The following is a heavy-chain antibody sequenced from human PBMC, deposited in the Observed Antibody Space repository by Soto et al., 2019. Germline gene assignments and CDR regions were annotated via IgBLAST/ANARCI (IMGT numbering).Heavy chain of an antibody. CDR1: GFTFSGSA. D-gene: IGHD1-20*01. J-gene: IGHJ6*02. V-gene: IGHV3-73*01. CDR2: IRSKANSYAT. Sequence: EVQLVESGGGLVQPGGSLKLSCAASGFTFSGSAMHWVHQASGKGLEWVGRIRSKANSYATAYAASVKGRFTISRDDSKNTAYLQMNSLKTEDTAVYYCTRYNWNDVAHYGMDVWGQGTTVTVSS. CDR3: TRYNWNDVAHYGMDV.